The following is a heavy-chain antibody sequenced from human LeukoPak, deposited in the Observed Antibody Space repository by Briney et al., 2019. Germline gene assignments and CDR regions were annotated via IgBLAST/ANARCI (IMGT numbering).Heavy chain of an antibody. CDR1: GFTFSDYH. Sequence: GRSLRLSCAASGFTFSDYHMSWIRQAPGKGLEWVSYITSGGSTVYYADSLKGRFTISRDNARNSLYLQMNSLRAEDTAVYYCARKPGAFDIWGQGTMVTVSS. CDR3: ARKPGAFDI. J-gene: IGHJ3*02. V-gene: IGHV3-11*01. CDR2: ITSGGSTV. D-gene: IGHD7-27*01.